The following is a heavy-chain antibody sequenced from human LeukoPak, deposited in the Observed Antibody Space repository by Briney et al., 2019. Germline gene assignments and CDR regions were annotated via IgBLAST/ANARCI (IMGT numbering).Heavy chain of an antibody. J-gene: IGHJ4*02. D-gene: IGHD3-10*01. V-gene: IGHV3-74*01. CDR2: INSDGSST. Sequence: GGSLRLSCAASGFTFSSYWMHWVRQAPGKGLVWVSRINSDGSSTSYADSVKGRFTISRDNAKNTLYLQMNSLRAEDTAVYYCAKQQLLWFGESYYFDYWGQGTLVTVSS. CDR3: AKQQLLWFGESYYFDY. CDR1: GFTFSSYW.